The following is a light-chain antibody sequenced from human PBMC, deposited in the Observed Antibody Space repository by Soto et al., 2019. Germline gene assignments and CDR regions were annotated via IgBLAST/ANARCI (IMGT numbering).Light chain of an antibody. CDR2: DTS. V-gene: IGLV7-46*01. CDR1: TGAVTSGHY. CDR3: LLSYSGARQV. Sequence: QSVVTQEPSLTVSPGGTVTLTCGSSTGAVTSGHYPYWFQQKPGQAPRTLIYDTSNKHSWTPARFSGSLLGGKAALTLSGAQPEDEAEYYCLLSYSGARQVFGTWTKVTVL. J-gene: IGLJ1*01.